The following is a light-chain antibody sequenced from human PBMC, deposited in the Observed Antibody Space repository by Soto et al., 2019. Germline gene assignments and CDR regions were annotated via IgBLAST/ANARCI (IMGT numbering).Light chain of an antibody. CDR3: QQSVITPPYT. J-gene: IGKJ2*01. CDR1: QNISIF. CDR2: GAT. Sequence: DIQMTQSQSSLSASVGDRVTITCRASQNISIFLKWYQQRPGKAPKLLIYGATSFQTGVPSRFSGSGSGTDFTLTISDLQPADYATYFCQQSVITPPYTFGQGTKL. V-gene: IGKV1-39*01.